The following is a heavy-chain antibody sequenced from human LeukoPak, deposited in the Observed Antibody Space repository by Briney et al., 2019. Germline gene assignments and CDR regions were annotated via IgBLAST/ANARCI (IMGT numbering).Heavy chain of an antibody. D-gene: IGHD3-9*01. CDR3: ARGPDIFTAFSPDF. CDR1: GFTFSTYS. Sequence: PGGSLRLXCAASGFTFSTYSMNWVRQAPGKGLEWVSSISNSGTYIYYADSVKGRFTLSRDNAKNSLYLQMDSLRAEDTAVYYCARGPDIFTAFSPDFWGQGTLVTVSS. V-gene: IGHV3-21*01. CDR2: ISNSGTYI. J-gene: IGHJ4*02.